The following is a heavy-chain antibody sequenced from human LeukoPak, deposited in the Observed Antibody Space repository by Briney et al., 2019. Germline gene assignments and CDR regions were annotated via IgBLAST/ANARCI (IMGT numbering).Heavy chain of an antibody. CDR1: GVSISSYY. CDR2: IYYSGST. D-gene: IGHD3-22*01. V-gene: IGHV4-59*01. CDR3: ARDLGARYYDSSGYLLDY. Sequence: SETLSLTCTVSGVSISSYYWSWIRQPPGKGLEWIGYIYYSGSTNYNPSLKSRVTISVDTSKNQFSLKLSSVTAADTAVYYCARDLGARYYDSSGYLLDYWGQGTLVTVSS. J-gene: IGHJ4*02.